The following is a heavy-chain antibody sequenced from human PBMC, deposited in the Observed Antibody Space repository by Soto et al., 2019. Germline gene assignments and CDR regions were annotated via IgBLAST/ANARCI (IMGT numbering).Heavy chain of an antibody. CDR2: ISGSGGST. J-gene: IGHJ6*02. CDR3: AKGVYGSGSQHTYYYYGMDV. CDR1: GFTFSSYA. D-gene: IGHD3-10*01. Sequence: GGCLRLSCAASGFTFSSYAMSWVRQAPGKGLEWASAISGSGGSTYYADSVKGRFTISRDNSKNTLYLQMNSLRAEDTAVYYCAKGVYGSGSQHTYYYYGMDVWGQGTTVTVSS. V-gene: IGHV3-23*01.